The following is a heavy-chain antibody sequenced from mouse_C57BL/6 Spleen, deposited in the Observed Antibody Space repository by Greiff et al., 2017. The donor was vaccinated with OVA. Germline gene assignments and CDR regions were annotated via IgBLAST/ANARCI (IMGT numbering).Heavy chain of an antibody. J-gene: IGHJ3*01. CDR1: GYTFTSYW. D-gene: IGHD1-1*01. Sequence: QVQLQQPGAELVRPGTSVKLSCKASGYTFTSYWMHWVKQRPGQGLEWIGVIDPSDSYTNYNQKFKGKATLTVDTSSSTAYMQLSSLTSEDSAVYYCAITTVDAWFAYWGQGTLVTVSA. CDR2: IDPSDSYT. V-gene: IGHV1-59*01. CDR3: AITTVDAWFAY.